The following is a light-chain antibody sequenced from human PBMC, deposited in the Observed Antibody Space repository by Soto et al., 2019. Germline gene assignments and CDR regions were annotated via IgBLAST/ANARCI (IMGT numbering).Light chain of an antibody. J-gene: IGKJ1*01. CDR2: DAS. CDR1: QSIGYW. V-gene: IGKV1-5*01. Sequence: DIQMTQSPSTLSASVGDRVTITCRASQSIGYWLAWYQQKPGKAPKLLIYDASNLESGVPSRFGGSGSGTEFTLTISSLQPDDFATYYCQQYNSPGTFGQGTKVDLK. CDR3: QQYNSPGT.